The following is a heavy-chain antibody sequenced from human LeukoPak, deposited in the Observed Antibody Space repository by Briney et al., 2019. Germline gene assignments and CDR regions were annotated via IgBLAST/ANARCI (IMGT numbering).Heavy chain of an antibody. V-gene: IGHV6-1*01. CDR2: TYYRSTRYI. CDR1: GDSVPCNSVT. D-gene: IGHD2-2*01. CDR3: ARRLTQYDCFDP. J-gene: IGHJ5*02. Sequence: SQTLSLTCAISGDSVPCNSVTWNWIRQSPSRGLEWLGRTYYRSTRYIGYAGSVRGRITVNPDTSKNQFSLHLNSVTPEDTAVYYCARRLTQYDCFDPWGQGILVTVSS.